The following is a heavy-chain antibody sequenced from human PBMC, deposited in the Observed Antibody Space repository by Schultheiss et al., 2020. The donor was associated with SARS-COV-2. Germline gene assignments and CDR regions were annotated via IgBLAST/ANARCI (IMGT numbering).Heavy chain of an antibody. J-gene: IGHJ6*02. CDR1: GGTFSSYA. CDR2: IIPIFGTA. D-gene: IGHD1-1*01. CDR3: ATASINWNPLLFVFPSYYYYGMDV. V-gene: IGHV1-69*06. Sequence: SVKVSCKASGGTFSSYAISWVRQAPGQGLEWMGGIIPIFGTANYAQKFQGRVTMTEDTSTDTAYMELSSLRSEDTAVYYCATASINWNPLLFVFPSYYYYGMDVWGQGTTVTVSS.